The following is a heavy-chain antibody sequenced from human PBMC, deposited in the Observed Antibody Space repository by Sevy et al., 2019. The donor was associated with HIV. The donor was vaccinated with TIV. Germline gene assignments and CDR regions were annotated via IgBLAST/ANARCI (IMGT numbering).Heavy chain of an antibody. D-gene: IGHD1-26*01. CDR1: GFSLNTYW. CDR3: ARHSDSSRALDI. V-gene: IGHV3-7*01. J-gene: IGHJ3*02. Sequence: GGSLRLSCAASGFSLNTYWMTWVRQAPGKGLELVANIKQDGSGKYYVDSVKGRFTISRDNAKNSLYLEMKSLRAEDTAVNYCARHSDSSRALDIWGQGTMVTVSS. CDR2: IKQDGSGK.